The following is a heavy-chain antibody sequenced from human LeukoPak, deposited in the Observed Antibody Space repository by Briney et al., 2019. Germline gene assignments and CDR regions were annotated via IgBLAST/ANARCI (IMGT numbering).Heavy chain of an antibody. CDR3: ARNFEYCGGDCYDY. Sequence: GESLKISCKGSGYSFISYWIGWVRQMPGEGLEWIGIIFPGDSDTRYSPSFQGQVTISADKSIGTAYLQWSSLKASDTATYYCARNFEYCGGDCYDYWGQGTLVSVSS. CDR1: GYSFISYW. J-gene: IGHJ4*02. D-gene: IGHD2-21*02. CDR2: IFPGDSDT. V-gene: IGHV5-51*01.